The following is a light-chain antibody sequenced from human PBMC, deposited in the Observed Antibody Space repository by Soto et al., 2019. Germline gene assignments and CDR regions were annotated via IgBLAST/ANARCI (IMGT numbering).Light chain of an antibody. CDR3: VQRTTWPWT. J-gene: IGKJ1*01. Sequence: EIVLTQSLGTLSLSPGERATLSCRASQSVSVHLAWYQQKPGQAPRLLIYDASNRATGIPARFSGSGSGTDFTLTISSLEPEDFAVYHCVQRTTWPWTCGQGSKVEIK. CDR1: QSVSVH. V-gene: IGKV3-11*01. CDR2: DAS.